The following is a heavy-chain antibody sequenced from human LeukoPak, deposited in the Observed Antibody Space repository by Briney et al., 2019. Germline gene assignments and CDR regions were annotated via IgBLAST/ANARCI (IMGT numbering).Heavy chain of an antibody. CDR3: ARSADYGSGLNWYFDL. CDR2: IYYSGST. D-gene: IGHD3-10*01. Sequence: XXRQPPXKXXEXIGYIYYSGSTNYNPSLKSRVTISVDTSKNQFSLKLSSVTAADTAVYYCARSADYGSGLNWYFDLWGRGTLVTVSS. J-gene: IGHJ2*01. V-gene: IGHV4-59*01.